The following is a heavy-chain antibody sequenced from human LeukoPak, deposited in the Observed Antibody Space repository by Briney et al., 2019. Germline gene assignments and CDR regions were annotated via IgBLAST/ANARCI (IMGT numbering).Heavy chain of an antibody. D-gene: IGHD5-12*01. CDR3: ATELSGFGGLV. V-gene: IGHV3-23*01. Sequence: GGSLRLSCAASGFTFSRHTMTWARQAPGKGLEGVSLISGFGDTTYYADSVKGRFTISRDNSKNTLYLQMNSLRVEDAAIYYCATELSGFGGLVWGQGTLVTVSS. J-gene: IGHJ4*02. CDR2: ISGFGDTT. CDR1: GFTFSRHT.